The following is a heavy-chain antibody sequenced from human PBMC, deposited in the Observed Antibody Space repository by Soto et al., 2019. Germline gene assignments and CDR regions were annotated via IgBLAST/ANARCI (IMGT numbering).Heavy chain of an antibody. Sequence: QVQLVQSGAEVQKPGSSVKVSCKASGGTFSSYAISWVRQAPGQGLEWVGGIIPIFGTANYAQKFQGRVTITADESTSTAYMELSSLRSEDTAVYYCARLLAYCGGDCYDFDYWGQGTLVTVSS. V-gene: IGHV1-69*01. CDR3: ARLLAYCGGDCYDFDY. CDR1: GGTFSSYA. J-gene: IGHJ4*02. CDR2: IIPIFGTA. D-gene: IGHD2-21*02.